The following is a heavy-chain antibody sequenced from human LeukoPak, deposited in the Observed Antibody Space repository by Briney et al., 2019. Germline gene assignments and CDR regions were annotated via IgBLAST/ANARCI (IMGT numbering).Heavy chain of an antibody. D-gene: IGHD3-3*01. Sequence: ASVKVSCKASGYTFTGYYMHWVRQAPGLGLEWMGWINPHSGDTIYAQKFQGRVTMTRDTSISTAYMELSRLMSDDTAMFYCAKSRPGNYYGTDFWGQGTLVTVSS. J-gene: IGHJ4*02. CDR3: AKSRPGNYYGTDF. CDR1: GYTFTGYY. CDR2: INPHSGDT. V-gene: IGHV1-2*02.